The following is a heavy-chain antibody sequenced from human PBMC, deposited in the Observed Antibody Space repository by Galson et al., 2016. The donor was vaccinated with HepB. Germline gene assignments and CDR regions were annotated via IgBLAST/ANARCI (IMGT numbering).Heavy chain of an antibody. V-gene: IGHV1-69*06. CDR1: GGTFTSYG. CDR2: ITPIYAST. D-gene: IGHD3-16*01. J-gene: IGHJ6*02. CDR3: ATSRGDRGYVWGENYYYYYGVAV. Sequence: SVKVSCKASGGTFTSYGFNWVRQAPGQGLEWMGGITPIYASTHYAQNFQGRVTITADKSTSTAYMELSSLRSEDSAVYYRATSRGDRGYVWGENYYYYYGVAVWGQGTTVTVSS.